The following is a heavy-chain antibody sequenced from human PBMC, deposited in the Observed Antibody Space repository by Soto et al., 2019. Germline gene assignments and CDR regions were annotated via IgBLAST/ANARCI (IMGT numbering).Heavy chain of an antibody. D-gene: IGHD3-10*01. CDR3: ARGFVTMVRGAFDY. Sequence: QVQLVQSGAEVKKPGSSVKVSCKASGGTFSSYTISWVRQAPGQGLEWMGRIIPILGIANYAQKFQGRCTXXAXKXMSKAYMELSSLGSEDTAVYYCARGFVTMVRGAFDYWGQGTLVTVSS. CDR1: GGTFSSYT. CDR2: IIPILGIA. J-gene: IGHJ4*02. V-gene: IGHV1-69*02.